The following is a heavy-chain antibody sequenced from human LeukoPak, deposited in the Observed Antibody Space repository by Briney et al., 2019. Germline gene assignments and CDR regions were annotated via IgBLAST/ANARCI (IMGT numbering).Heavy chain of an antibody. CDR1: GFTFSSYG. CDR2: IRYDGSNK. CDR3: ATRGYCSSTSCKDAFDI. D-gene: IGHD2-2*01. V-gene: IGHV3-30*02. J-gene: IGHJ3*02. Sequence: PGGSLRLSCAASGFTFSSYGMHWVRQAPGKGLEWVAFIRYDGSNKYYADSVKGRFTISRDNSKNTLYLQMNSRRAEDTAVYYCATRGYCSSTSCKDAFDIWGQGTMVTVSS.